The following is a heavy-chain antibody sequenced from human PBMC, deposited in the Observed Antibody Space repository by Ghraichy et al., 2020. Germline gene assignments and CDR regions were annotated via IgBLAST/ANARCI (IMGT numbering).Heavy chain of an antibody. J-gene: IGHJ4*02. CDR1: GFTFSNDW. D-gene: IGHD6-13*01. V-gene: IGHV3-74*01. CDR3: ARDTSKAGQTFDH. Sequence: GESLNISCAASGFTFSNDWMDWVRQAPGKGLVWVSRISGDGTYSDYADSVKGRFTISRDNAKNTLFLQMHSLRAEDTAVYYCARDTSKAGQTFDHWGQGTLVTVSS. CDR2: ISGDGTYS.